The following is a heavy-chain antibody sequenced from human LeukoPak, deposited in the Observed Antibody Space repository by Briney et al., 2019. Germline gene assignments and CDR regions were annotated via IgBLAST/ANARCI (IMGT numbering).Heavy chain of an antibody. CDR1: GYTFTSYY. CDR2: INPSGGST. J-gene: IGHJ4*02. D-gene: IGHD2-2*01. CDR3: ARSCSSTSCKYYFDY. Sequence: GASVKVSCKASGYTFTSYYMHWVRQAPGQGLEWMGIINPSGGSTSYAQKFQGRVTMTRDMSTSTVYMELSSLRSEDTAVYYCARSCSSTSCKYYFDYWGQGTLVSVSS. V-gene: IGHV1-46*01.